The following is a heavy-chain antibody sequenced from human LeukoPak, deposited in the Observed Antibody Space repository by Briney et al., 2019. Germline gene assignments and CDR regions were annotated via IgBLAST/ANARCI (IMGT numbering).Heavy chain of an antibody. J-gene: IGHJ4*02. CDR1: GFRFSDYW. V-gene: IGHV3-7*01. Sequence: GGSLRLSCAASGFRFSDYWMSWVRQAPGKGLEWVANIKEDGAEKYYVESVKGRFTIFRDNAKHSLHLQMNSLRVEVTAVYYCASGMTEFDYWGQGTLVTVSS. CDR2: IKEDGAEK. CDR3: ASGMTEFDY.